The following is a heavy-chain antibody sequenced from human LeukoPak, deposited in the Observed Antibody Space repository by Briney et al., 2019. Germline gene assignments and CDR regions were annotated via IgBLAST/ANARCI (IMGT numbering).Heavy chain of an antibody. V-gene: IGHV4-59*01. D-gene: IGHD4-17*01. CDR2: IYYRGST. J-gene: IGHJ4*02. CDR3: ARGGDYGDLRYFDY. CDR1: GGSINNYY. Sequence: ASETLSLTCTVSGGSINNYYWSWIRQPPGKGLEWIGYIYYRGSTNYNPSLKSRVTFSVDTSKNQFSLKLNSVTAADTAVYYCARGGDYGDLRYFDYWGQGTLVTVSS.